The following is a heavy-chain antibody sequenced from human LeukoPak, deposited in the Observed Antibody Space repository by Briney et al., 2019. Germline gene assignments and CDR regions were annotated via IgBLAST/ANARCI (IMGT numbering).Heavy chain of an antibody. CDR2: IYHNGDT. Sequence: SQTLSLTCIVSGGSIISGDYYWSWIRQPPGKGLEWIGCIYHNGDTYYNPSLKSRVSISVDTSKNQFSLKLSSVTAADTAVYYCARAGVVPAAINRAFDIWGQGSVVTVSS. J-gene: IGHJ3*02. CDR3: ARAGVVPAAINRAFDI. CDR1: GGSIISGDYY. D-gene: IGHD2-2*02. V-gene: IGHV4-30-4*08.